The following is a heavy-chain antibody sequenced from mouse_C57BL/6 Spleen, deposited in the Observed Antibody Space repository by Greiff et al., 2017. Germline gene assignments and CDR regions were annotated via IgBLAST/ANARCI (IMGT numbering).Heavy chain of an antibody. D-gene: IGHD2-12*01. Sequence: VQLQQPGAELVKPGASVKLSCKASGYTFTSYWMHWVKQRPGQGLEWIGMIHPNSGSTNYNEKFKSKATLTVDQSSSTAYMQLSSLTSEDSAVYYCARSSYSAWFAYWGQGTLVTVSA. CDR2: IHPNSGST. CDR3: ARSSYSAWFAY. V-gene: IGHV1-64*01. J-gene: IGHJ3*01. CDR1: GYTFTSYW.